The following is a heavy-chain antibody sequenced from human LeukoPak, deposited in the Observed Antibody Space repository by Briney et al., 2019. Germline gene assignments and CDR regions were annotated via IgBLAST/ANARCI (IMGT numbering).Heavy chain of an antibody. CDR1: GNYW. Sequence: GSLRLSCAASGNYWMHWVRQAPGKGLVWVSHVNSDGSWTSYADSVKGRFTISKDNAKNTVYLQMNSLRAEDTAVYYCVSFYETYWGRGTLVTVSS. CDR3: VSFYETY. J-gene: IGHJ4*02. D-gene: IGHD2/OR15-2a*01. CDR2: VNSDGSWT. V-gene: IGHV3-74*01.